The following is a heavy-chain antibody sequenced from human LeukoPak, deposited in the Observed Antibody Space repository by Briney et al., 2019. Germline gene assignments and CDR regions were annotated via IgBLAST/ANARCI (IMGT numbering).Heavy chain of an antibody. J-gene: IGHJ5*02. CDR2: IYYSGST. D-gene: IGHD3-3*01. CDR3: ARACGYYDFWSDANWFDP. Sequence: PSETLSLTCTVSDGSISSSSYYWGWIRQPPGKGLEWIGSIYYSGSTYYNPSLKSRVTISVDTSKNQFSLKLSSVTAADTAVYYCARACGYYDFWSDANWFDPWGQGTLVTVSS. V-gene: IGHV4-39*07. CDR1: DGSISSSSYY.